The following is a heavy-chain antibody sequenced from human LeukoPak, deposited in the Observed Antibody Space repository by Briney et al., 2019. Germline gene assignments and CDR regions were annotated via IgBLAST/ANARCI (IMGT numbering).Heavy chain of an antibody. D-gene: IGHD1-1*01. Sequence: SESLSLTCTVSGGSISNNNYYWAWIRQPPGKGLECIGSIYYSGSPYYNPSLKSRVTISVDTSKNQFSLRLSSVTAADTAVYYCATWRTAKTGFDYWGQGTLVTVSS. J-gene: IGHJ4*02. V-gene: IGHV4-39*01. CDR3: ATWRTAKTGFDY. CDR1: GGSISNNNYY. CDR2: IYYSGSP.